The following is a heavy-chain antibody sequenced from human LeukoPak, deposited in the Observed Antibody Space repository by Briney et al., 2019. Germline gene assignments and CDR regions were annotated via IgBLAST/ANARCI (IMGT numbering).Heavy chain of an antibody. CDR3: ATDLDGDYFDY. CDR2: VDPDDGET. Sequence: TTVKISCKVSGYIFTAYFIHWVQQAPGKGREWLGLVDPDDGETQYADNFQGRVTITADTSTDTAYMELSSLTSDDTAVYYCATDLDGDYFDYWGQGTLVTVSS. J-gene: IGHJ4*02. D-gene: IGHD3/OR15-3a*01. V-gene: IGHV1-69-2*01. CDR1: GYIFTAYF.